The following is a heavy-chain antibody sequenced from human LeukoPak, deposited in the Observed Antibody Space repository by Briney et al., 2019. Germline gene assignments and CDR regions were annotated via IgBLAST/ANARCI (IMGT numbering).Heavy chain of an antibody. CDR2: ISGSGGST. Sequence: GGSLRLSCAASGFTFITYAMSWVRQAPGKGLEWVSSISGSGGSTYYADSVRGRFTISRDNSKNTLYLQMNSLRAEDTAVYYCARDLGYFDYWGQGTLVTVSS. D-gene: IGHD3-16*01. J-gene: IGHJ4*02. CDR3: ARDLGYFDY. V-gene: IGHV3-23*01. CDR1: GFTFITYA.